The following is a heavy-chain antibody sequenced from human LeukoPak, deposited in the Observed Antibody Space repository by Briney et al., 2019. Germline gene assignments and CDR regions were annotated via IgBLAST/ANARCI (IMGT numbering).Heavy chain of an antibody. J-gene: IGHJ4*02. D-gene: IGHD3-10*01. CDR3: ARQTFGDLYFDS. CDR1: GGSTSRGSYY. Sequence: PSQTLSLTCIVSGGSTSRGSYYWNWIRQPAGKGLEWMGRIYNSGSTNHNPSLKSRVTISTDMSKNQLSLQLSSVTAADTAVYYCARQTFGDLYFDSWGQGTLVIVSS. V-gene: IGHV4-61*02. CDR2: IYNSGST.